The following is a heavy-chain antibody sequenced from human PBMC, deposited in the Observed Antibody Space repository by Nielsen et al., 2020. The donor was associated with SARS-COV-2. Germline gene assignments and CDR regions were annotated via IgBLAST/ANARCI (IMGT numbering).Heavy chain of an antibody. Sequence: ASVKVSCKASGYTFTGYYMHWVRQASGQGLEWMGWVDPDSGNTGYAQKFQGRVTMTANTSISTAYMEVSSLRSEDTAVYYCARGSFSGYYFDYWGQGTLVTVSS. D-gene: IGHD3-10*01. J-gene: IGHJ4*02. CDR2: VDPDSGNT. CDR3: ARGSFSGYYFDY. V-gene: IGHV1-8*02. CDR1: GYTFTGYY.